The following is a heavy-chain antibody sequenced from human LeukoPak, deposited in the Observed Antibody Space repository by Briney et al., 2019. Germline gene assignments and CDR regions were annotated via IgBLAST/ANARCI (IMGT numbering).Heavy chain of an antibody. J-gene: IGHJ3*02. CDR3: ASASMIVVEDAFDI. D-gene: IGHD3-22*01. V-gene: IGHV4-30-4*01. CDR1: GGSISSGDYY. Sequence: SQTLSLTCTVSGGSISSGDYYWSWIRQPPGKGLEWIGYIYYSGSTYYNPSLKSRVTISVDTSKNQFSLKLSSVTAADTAVYYCASASMIVVEDAFDIWGQGTMVTVSS. CDR2: IYYSGST.